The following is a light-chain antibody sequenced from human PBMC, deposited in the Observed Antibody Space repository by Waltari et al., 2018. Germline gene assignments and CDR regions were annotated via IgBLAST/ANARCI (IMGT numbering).Light chain of an antibody. CDR3: QQYGTSPQT. CDR2: GAS. CDR1: QRVSSNF. Sequence: EVVLKQSPGTLSLSPGERATLFCRASQRVSSNFLAWFQQKPGQAPRLLMYGASSRASGIPDRFSGSVSETDFTLTISRLESEDVAVYYCQQYGTSPQTFGQGTKVEI. V-gene: IGKV3-20*01. J-gene: IGKJ1*01.